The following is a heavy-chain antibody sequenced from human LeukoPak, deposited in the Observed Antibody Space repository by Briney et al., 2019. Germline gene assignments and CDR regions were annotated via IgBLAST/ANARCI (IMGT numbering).Heavy chain of an antibody. V-gene: IGHV4-59*01. CDR1: DGPISRYY. CDR3: ARGAAATY. CDR2: IYASGST. D-gene: IGHD6-13*01. Sequence: SETLSLTCTVSDGPISRYYWSWIRQPPGKGLEWIGYIYASGSTNYNPSIKSRVIISVDTSKNQFSLKLSSVTAADTAVYSCARGAAATYWGQGTLVTVSS. J-gene: IGHJ4*02.